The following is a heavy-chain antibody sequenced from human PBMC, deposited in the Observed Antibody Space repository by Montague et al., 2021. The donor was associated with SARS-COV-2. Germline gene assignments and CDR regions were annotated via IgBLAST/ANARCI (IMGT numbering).Heavy chain of an antibody. Sequence: SKTLSLTCTVSGGSISSSSYYWGWIRQPPGKGLEWIGYIYYSGSTNYNPSLKSRVTISVDTSKNQFSLKLRSVTAADTAVYYCARDRQLVGRGFGDYYYGMDVWGQGATVTVSS. CDR1: GGSISSSSYY. D-gene: IGHD6-13*01. V-gene: IGHV4-61*01. CDR2: IYYSGST. CDR3: ARDRQLVGRGFGDYYYGMDV. J-gene: IGHJ6*02.